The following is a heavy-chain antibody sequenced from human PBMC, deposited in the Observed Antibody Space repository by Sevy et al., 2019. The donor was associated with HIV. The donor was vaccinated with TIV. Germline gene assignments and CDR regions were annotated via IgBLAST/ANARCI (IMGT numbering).Heavy chain of an antibody. D-gene: IGHD1-1*01. CDR2: IYKGVST. V-gene: IGHV4-61*03. J-gene: IGHJ5*02. Sequence: SETLSLTCAVSGGSVNRGVSYWSWIRQSPGKGLEWIAYIYKGVSTNYNPSLKRRVTISVDTSKNHFSLKLSTVTAADTAVYYCATNQGYPGDWFDPWGQGTPVTVSS. CDR3: ATNQGYPGDWFDP. CDR1: GGSVNRGVSY.